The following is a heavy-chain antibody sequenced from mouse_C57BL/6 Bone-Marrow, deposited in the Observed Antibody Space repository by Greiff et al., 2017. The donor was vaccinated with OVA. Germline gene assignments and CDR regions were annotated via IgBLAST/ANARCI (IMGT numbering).Heavy chain of an antibody. CDR2: ISSGSSTI. CDR1: GFTFSDYG. J-gene: IGHJ1*03. Sequence: EVQLVASGGGLVKPGGSLKLSCAASGFTFSDYGMHWVRQAPEKGLEWVAYISSGSSTIYYADTVKGRFTISRDNAKNTLFLQMTSLRSEDTAMYYCASINYGYFNVWGTGTTVTVSS. CDR3: ASINYGYFNV. V-gene: IGHV5-17*01.